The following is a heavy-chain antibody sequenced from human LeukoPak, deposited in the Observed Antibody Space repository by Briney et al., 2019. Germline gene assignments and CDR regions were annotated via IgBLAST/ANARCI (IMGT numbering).Heavy chain of an antibody. Sequence: ASMKVSCKASGYTFTNYGITWVRQAPGQGLEWMGWVSAYADNTNYVQKIQGRVTMTTDTSTSTAYMELRSLRPDDTAVYYCARDCIGCHGFDYWGQGTLVTVSS. CDR3: ARDCIGCHGFDY. V-gene: IGHV1-18*01. CDR2: VSAYADNT. CDR1: GYTFTNYG. D-gene: IGHD2-15*01. J-gene: IGHJ4*02.